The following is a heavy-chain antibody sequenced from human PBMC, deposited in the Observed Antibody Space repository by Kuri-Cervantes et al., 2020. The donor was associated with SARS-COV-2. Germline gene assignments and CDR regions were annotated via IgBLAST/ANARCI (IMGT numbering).Heavy chain of an antibody. Sequence: SVKVSCKASGGTFSSYAISWVRQAPGQGLEWMGGIIPIFGTANYAQKFQGRVTITADESTSTAYMELNSLRAEDTAIYYCAKDLASAKLWVIAILSFHYWGQGTLVTVSS. CDR3: AKDLASAKLWVIAILSFHY. CDR1: GGTFSSYA. D-gene: IGHD2-21*01. V-gene: IGHV1-69*13. J-gene: IGHJ4*02. CDR2: IIPIFGTA.